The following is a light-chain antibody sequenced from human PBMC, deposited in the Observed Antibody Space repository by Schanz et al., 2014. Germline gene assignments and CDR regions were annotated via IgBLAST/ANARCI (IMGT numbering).Light chain of an antibody. J-gene: IGLJ3*02. V-gene: IGLV1-44*01. Sequence: QSVLTQPPSASGTPGQRVTISCSGSSSNIGANTVSWYQQVPGTAPKVVIYSNVQRPSGVPDRFSDSKSGTSASLAISGLRSGDEADYYCATWDDSLNARVFGGGTKVTVL. CDR1: SSNIGANT. CDR3: ATWDDSLNARV. CDR2: SNV.